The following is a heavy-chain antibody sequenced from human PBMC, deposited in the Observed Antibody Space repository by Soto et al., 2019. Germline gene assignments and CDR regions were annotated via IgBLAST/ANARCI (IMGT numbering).Heavy chain of an antibody. D-gene: IGHD3-3*01. CDR3: ASSQDTIFGVVIPPYGMDV. V-gene: IGHV1-69*13. Sequence: GASVKVSCKPSGGTFSSYAISWVRQAPGQGLEWMGGIIPIFGTANYAQKFQGRVTITADESTSTAYMELSSLRSEDTAVYYCASSQDTIFGVVIPPYGMDVWGQGTTVTVSS. CDR1: GGTFSSYA. CDR2: IIPIFGTA. J-gene: IGHJ6*02.